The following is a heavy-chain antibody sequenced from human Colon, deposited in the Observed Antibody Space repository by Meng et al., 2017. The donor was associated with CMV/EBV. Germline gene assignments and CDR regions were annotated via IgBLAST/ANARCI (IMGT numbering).Heavy chain of an antibody. CDR3: VRAASYGRGWSRGYFDQ. CDR2: TYYRSKWYH. Sequence: SSNSADWNWIRQSPSRGLEWLGRTYYRSKWYHDDAVSVRGRITINPDTSKNLFSLQLNSVTPEDTAVYYCVRAASYGRGWSRGYFDQWGQGTLVTVSS. D-gene: IGHD6-19*01. J-gene: IGHJ4*02. CDR1: SSNSAD. V-gene: IGHV6-1*01.